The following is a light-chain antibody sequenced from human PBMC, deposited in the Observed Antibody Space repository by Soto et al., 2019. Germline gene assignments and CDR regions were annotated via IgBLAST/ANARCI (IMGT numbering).Light chain of an antibody. Sequence: QYVLTQPPSVSAAQGQRVTISCSGSSSNIGNNYVSWYQQLPGTAPKLLIYDNNKRPSGIPDRFSGSTSGTSATLAIARLQSGDEADYYCDSWDNSLSVVLFGGGTKVTVL. V-gene: IGLV1-51*01. CDR3: DSWDNSLSVVL. J-gene: IGLJ2*01. CDR1: SSNIGNNY. CDR2: DNN.